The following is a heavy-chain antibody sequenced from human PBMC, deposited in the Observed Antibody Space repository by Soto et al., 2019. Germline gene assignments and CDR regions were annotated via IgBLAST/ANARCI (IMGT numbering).Heavy chain of an antibody. CDR1: GFSLSNARMG. V-gene: IGHV2-26*01. J-gene: IGHJ3*02. Sequence: QVTLKESGPVLVKPTETLTLTCTVSGFSLSNARMGVSWIRQPPGKALEWLAHIFSNDEKSYSTSLKSRLTTSKDTSKSQVVLTMTNMDPVDTATYYCARTDWIVGIVVTSNGAFDIWGQGTMVTVSS. CDR2: IFSNDEK. D-gene: IGHD3-22*01. CDR3: ARTDWIVGIVVTSNGAFDI.